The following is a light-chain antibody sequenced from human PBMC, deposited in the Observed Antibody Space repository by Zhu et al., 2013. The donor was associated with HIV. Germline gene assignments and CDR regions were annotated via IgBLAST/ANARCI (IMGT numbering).Light chain of an antibody. CDR3: QQRSHWPLS. V-gene: IGKV3D-20*02. CDR2: GAS. J-gene: IGKJ4*01. CDR1: RSVGSTF. Sequence: DIVLTQSPGTLSLSPGEGATLSCRASRSVGSTFLAWYQQKPGQAPRLLIYGASSRAPGIPDRFSGSGSGTDFTLTISRVEPEDFAVYFCQQRSHWPLSFGGGTKVEMK.